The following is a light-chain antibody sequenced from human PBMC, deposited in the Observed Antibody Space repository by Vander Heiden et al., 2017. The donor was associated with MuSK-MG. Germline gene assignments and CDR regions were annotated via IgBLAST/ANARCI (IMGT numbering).Light chain of an antibody. CDR3: QQDNNWPS. CDR2: GAS. Sequence: EIVMTQSPATLSVSPGERATLSCRASQSVSSNLAWYQQKPGQAPRLLIYGASTRATGFPDRFSGSGSGTEFTLTSTSRQYEDFAVYYWQQDNNWPSFGQGTKVEIK. CDR1: QSVSSN. J-gene: IGKJ1*01. V-gene: IGKV3-15*01.